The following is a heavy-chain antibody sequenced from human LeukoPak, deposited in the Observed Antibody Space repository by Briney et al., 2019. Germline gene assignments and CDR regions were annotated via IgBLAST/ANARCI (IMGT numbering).Heavy chain of an antibody. Sequence: GASVKVSCKASGYTFSSYGISWVRQAPGQGLEWMGWISAYNCNTNFAQKFQGRVTMTTDTSTSTAYMELRSLTSDDTAVYYCAKDHQYDFDSGGQGTLVTVSS. V-gene: IGHV1-18*01. J-gene: IGHJ4*02. CDR2: ISAYNCNT. CDR1: GYTFSSYG. D-gene: IGHD2-2*01. CDR3: AKDHQYDFDS.